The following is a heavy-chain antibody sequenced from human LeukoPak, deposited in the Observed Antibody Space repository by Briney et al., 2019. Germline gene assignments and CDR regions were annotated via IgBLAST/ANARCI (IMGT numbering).Heavy chain of an antibody. D-gene: IGHD2-2*01. CDR2: IYHSGST. J-gene: IGHJ3*02. V-gene: IGHV4-38-2*02. CDR1: GYSISSGYY. CDR3: ARTIVPAANDAFDI. Sequence: SETLSLTCTVSGYSISSGYYWGWIRQPPGKGLEWIGSIYHSGSTYYNPSLKSRVTISVDMSKNQFSLKLSSVTAADTAVYYCARTIVPAANDAFDIWGQGTMVTVSS.